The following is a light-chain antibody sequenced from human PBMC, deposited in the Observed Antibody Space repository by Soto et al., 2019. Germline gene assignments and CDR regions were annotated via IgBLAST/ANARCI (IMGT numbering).Light chain of an antibody. V-gene: IGLV2-8*01. CDR2: EVS. Sequence: QSALTQPPSASGSPVQSVTISCTGTSSDVGGYNYVSWYQQHPGKAPKLMIYEVSKRPSGVPDRFSGSKSGNTASLTVSGLQAEDEADYYCSSYAGSNNYVFGTGGKVTVL. CDR3: SSYAGSNNYV. J-gene: IGLJ1*01. CDR1: SSDVGGYNY.